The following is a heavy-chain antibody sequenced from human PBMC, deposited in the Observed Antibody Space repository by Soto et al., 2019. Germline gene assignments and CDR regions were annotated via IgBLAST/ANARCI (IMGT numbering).Heavy chain of an antibody. CDR1: GYTFTSYD. J-gene: IGHJ4*02. V-gene: IGHV1-8*01. CDR3: ARGPRNWGVDY. D-gene: IGHD7-27*01. CDR2: MNPNSGNT. Sequence: QVQLVQSGAEVKKPGASVKVSCKAAGYTFTSYDINWVRQATGQDFEWMGWMNPNSGNTAYAQKFQGRVTMTRDTSKSTAFMELSSLTSEDTAVYYCARGPRNWGVDYCGQGTLVTVSS.